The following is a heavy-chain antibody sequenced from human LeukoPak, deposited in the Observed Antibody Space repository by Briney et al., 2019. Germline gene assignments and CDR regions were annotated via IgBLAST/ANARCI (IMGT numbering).Heavy chain of an antibody. CDR3: ARSASRQWLVLNYYYYMDV. CDR1: GYTFTSYG. J-gene: IGHJ6*03. Sequence: ASVKVSCKASGYTFTSYGISWVRQAPGQGLEWMGWISAYNGNTNYAQKLQGRVTITRNTSISTAYMELSSLRSEDTAVYYCARSASRQWLVLNYYYYMDVWGKGTTVTVSS. CDR2: ISAYNGNT. V-gene: IGHV1-18*01. D-gene: IGHD6-19*01.